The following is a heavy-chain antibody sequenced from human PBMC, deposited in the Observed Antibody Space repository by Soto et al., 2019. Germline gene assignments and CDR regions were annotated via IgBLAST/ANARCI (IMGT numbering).Heavy chain of an antibody. CDR1: GFTFSSYS. V-gene: IGHV3-23*01. Sequence: GGSLILSCAASGFTFSSYSMSWVRQAPGKGLEWVSAISGSGGSTYYADSVKGRFTISRDNSKNTLYLQMNSLRAEDTAVYYCAKEGAAISSSKGNFDYWGQGTLVTVSS. CDR2: ISGSGGST. CDR3: AKEGAAISSSKGNFDY. J-gene: IGHJ4*02. D-gene: IGHD2-2*02.